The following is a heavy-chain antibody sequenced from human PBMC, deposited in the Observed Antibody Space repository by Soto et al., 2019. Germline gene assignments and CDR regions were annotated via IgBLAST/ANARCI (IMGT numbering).Heavy chain of an antibody. Sequence: PGESLKISCKGSGYSFTSYWISWVRQMPGKGLEWMGRIDPSDSYTNYSPSFQGHVTISADKSISTAYLQWSSLKASDTAMYYCARLNRNSRIRGYYYYYGMDVWGQGTTVTVSS. D-gene: IGHD1-7*01. J-gene: IGHJ6*02. CDR3: ARLNRNSRIRGYYYYYGMDV. V-gene: IGHV5-10-1*01. CDR2: IDPSDSYT. CDR1: GYSFTSYW.